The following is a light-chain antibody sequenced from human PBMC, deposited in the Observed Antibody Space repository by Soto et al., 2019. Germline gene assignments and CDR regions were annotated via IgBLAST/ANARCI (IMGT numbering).Light chain of an antibody. CDR1: HNINTY. Sequence: DIPMTQSPSSLSASVGARVTITCRANHNINTYLTWFQQKPGKAPQLLISATSTLQRGVPSRFSGSKSGTDFTLTISSLQPEDFATYYCQQTYSIPYTFGQGTKLEI. CDR2: ATS. J-gene: IGKJ2*01. V-gene: IGKV1-39*01. CDR3: QQTYSIPYT.